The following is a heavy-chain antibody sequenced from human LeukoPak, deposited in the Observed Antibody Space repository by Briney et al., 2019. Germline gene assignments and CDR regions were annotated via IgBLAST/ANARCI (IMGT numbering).Heavy chain of an antibody. J-gene: IGHJ4*02. CDR1: GFTFSSYG. V-gene: IGHV3-30*18. CDR2: ISYDGSNK. Sequence: GGSLRLSCAASGFTFSSYGMHWVRQAPGKGLEWVAVISYDGSNKYYADSVKGRFTISRDNSKNTLYLQMNSLRAEDTAVYYCAKDMSSSWYAFDYWGQGTLVTVSS. D-gene: IGHD6-13*01. CDR3: AKDMSSSWYAFDY.